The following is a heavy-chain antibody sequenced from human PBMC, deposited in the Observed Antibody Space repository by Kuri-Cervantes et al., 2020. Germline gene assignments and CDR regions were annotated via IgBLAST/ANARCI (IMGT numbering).Heavy chain of an antibody. CDR2: IYPGDSDT. Sequence: GGSLRLSCKGSGYSFTSYWIGWVRQMPGKGLEWMGIIYPGDSDTRYSPSFQGQVTISADKSISTAYLQWSSLKASDTAMYYCARDSSGFSYYDSSGYYDYWGQGTLVTVSS. J-gene: IGHJ4*02. CDR1: GYSFTSYW. D-gene: IGHD3-22*01. CDR3: ARDSSGFSYYDSSGYYDY. V-gene: IGHV5-51*01.